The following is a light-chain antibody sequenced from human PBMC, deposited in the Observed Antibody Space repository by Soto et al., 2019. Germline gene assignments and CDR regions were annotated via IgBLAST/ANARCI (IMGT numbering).Light chain of an antibody. CDR3: QQYSFYPFT. V-gene: IGKV1-5*03. CDR1: QSISSW. J-gene: IGKJ4*01. Sequence: DIQMTQSPSTLSASVGDRVTITCRASQSISSWLAWYQQKPGKAPKLLIYKASSLESGVPSRFGGSGSGTEFTLTISSLQPDDFATYYCQQYSFYPFTFSGGTKVEIK. CDR2: KAS.